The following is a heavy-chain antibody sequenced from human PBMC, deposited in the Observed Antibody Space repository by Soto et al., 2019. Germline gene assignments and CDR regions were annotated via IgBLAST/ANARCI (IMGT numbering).Heavy chain of an antibody. CDR2: ISSSGTYI. V-gene: IGHV3-21*01. CDR3: VRAGHVFDVHYYGMDL. CDR1: GFTFNDYS. D-gene: IGHD3-10*01. Sequence: GSLRLSCEASGFTFNDYSMDWVRQAPEKGLEWVSSISSSGTYIYYADSVKGRFAISRDNANNVMYLKMDTLRAEDTAVYYCVRAGHVFDVHYYGMDLWGQGTTVTSP. J-gene: IGHJ6*02.